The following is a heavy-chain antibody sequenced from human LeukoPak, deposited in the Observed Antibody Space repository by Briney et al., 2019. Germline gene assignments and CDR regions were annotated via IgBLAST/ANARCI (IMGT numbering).Heavy chain of an antibody. CDR1: GVSISSGGYS. J-gene: IGHJ6*02. CDR2: IYHSGST. CDR3: VRAENGMDV. V-gene: IGHV4-30-2*01. Sequence: SETLSLTCAVSGVSISSGGYSWSWIRQPPGKGLEWIGYIYHSGSTYYNPSLKSRVTISVDRSKNQFTLKLSSVTAADTAVYYCVRAENGMDVWGRGTAVTVS.